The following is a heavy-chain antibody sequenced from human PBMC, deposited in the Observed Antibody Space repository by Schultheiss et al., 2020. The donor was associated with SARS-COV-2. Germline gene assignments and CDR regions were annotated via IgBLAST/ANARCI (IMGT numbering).Heavy chain of an antibody. CDR2: IYHSGNT. CDR1: GGSISSSSYY. D-gene: IGHD5-12*01. J-gene: IGHJ6*02. V-gene: IGHV4-39*07. Sequence: SETLSLTCTVSGGSISSSSYYWGWIRQPPGKGLEWIGSIYHSGNTYYNPSLKSRITISVDTSKNQFSLKLSSVTAADTAVYYCAKVGYDYYYYGMDVWGQGTTVTVSS. CDR3: AKVGYDYYYYGMDV.